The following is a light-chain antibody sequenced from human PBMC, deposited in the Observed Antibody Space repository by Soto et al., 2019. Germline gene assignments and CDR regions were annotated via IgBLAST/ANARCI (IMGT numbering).Light chain of an antibody. CDR2: DAS. CDR3: QQYASSPLLP. Sequence: EKMLTQSPATLSLSPGERATLSCRASQSVSSYLAWYQQKPGQAPRLLIYDASNRATGIPARFSGSGSGTDFTLSISRLEPEDFAVYYCQQYASSPLLPFGGGTKVDIK. V-gene: IGKV3-11*01. CDR1: QSVSSY. J-gene: IGKJ4*01.